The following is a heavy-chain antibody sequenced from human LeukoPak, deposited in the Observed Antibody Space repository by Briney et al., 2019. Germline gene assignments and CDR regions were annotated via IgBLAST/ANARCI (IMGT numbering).Heavy chain of an antibody. Sequence: TSETLSLTCTVSGGSVNSYYLSWIRQPAGKTLEWIGRIYDGGSTNYNPSLKSRVTMSVDTSKNQISLKLKSVTAADTAVYYCARDSGTSGEVKFDPWGQGALVTVSS. J-gene: IGHJ5*02. V-gene: IGHV4-4*07. D-gene: IGHD3-10*01. CDR3: ARDSGTSGEVKFDP. CDR1: GGSVNSYY. CDR2: IYDGGST.